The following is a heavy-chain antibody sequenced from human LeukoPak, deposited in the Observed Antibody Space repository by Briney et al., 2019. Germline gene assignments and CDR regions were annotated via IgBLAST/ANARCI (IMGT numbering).Heavy chain of an antibody. V-gene: IGHV3-7*01. D-gene: IGHD4-23*01. J-gene: IGHJ3*01. CDR2: IKRDGSVK. Sequence: GGSLRLSCAASGFTFTTYWMAWVRQAPGKGLEWVANIKRDGSVKYYVVSVKDRFTISRDNAKNSLYLQMNSLRAEDTALYYCVRDLSPAYGGHYYDAFDFWGQGTMVTVSS. CDR1: GFTFTTYW. CDR3: VRDLSPAYGGHYYDAFDF.